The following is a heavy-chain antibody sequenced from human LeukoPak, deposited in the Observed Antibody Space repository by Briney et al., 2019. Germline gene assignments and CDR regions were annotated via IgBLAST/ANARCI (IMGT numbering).Heavy chain of an antibody. D-gene: IGHD3-3*01. V-gene: IGHV3-74*01. CDR2: INSDGSSP. CDR3: ARDEDWSGYYGAFDI. Sequence: GGSLRLSYAASGFTFSIYWMHCVRQAPGKGLVWVSRINSDGSSPSYADSVKGRFTISRDNAKNTLYLQMNSLRAEDTAVYYCARDEDWSGYYGAFDIWGPGTMVTVSS. J-gene: IGHJ3*02. CDR1: GFTFSIYW.